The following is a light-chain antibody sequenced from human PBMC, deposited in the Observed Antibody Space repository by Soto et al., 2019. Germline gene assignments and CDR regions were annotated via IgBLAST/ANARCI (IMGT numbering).Light chain of an antibody. CDR3: QQYGSSPLT. CDR1: QSVSFSY. CDR2: GAT. V-gene: IGKV3-20*01. J-gene: IGKJ4*01. Sequence: EIVLTQSPGTLSLSPGDRATLSCRASQSVSFSYLAWYQQKAGQAPRLLIYGATSRATGIPDGFSGSESGTDFTLTISRLEPEDFAVYYCQQYGSSPLTFGGGTKVEIK.